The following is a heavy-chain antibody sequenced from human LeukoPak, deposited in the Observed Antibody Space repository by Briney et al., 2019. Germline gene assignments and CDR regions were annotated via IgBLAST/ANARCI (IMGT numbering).Heavy chain of an antibody. D-gene: IGHD6-13*01. CDR3: PKDSGGSSWYWDY. J-gene: IGHJ4*02. CDR2: IRYDGSNK. V-gene: IGHV3-30*02. Sequence: GGSLRLSCAASGFSFSSYGMHWVRQAPGKGLEGVTFIRYDGSNKYYADSVKGRFTISRDNSKNTLYLQMNSLRTEDTAVYYCPKDSGGSSWYWDYWGQGTLVTDSS. CDR1: GFSFSSYG.